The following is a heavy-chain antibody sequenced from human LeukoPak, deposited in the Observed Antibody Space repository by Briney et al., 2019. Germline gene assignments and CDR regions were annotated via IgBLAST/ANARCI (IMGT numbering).Heavy chain of an antibody. CDR1: GYTFNSYG. CDR3: ARGELDGEEFDC. V-gene: IGHV1-2*02. J-gene: IGHJ4*02. Sequence: ASVKVSCKTSGYTFNSYGISWVRQAPGQGLEWMGWINPNSGGTNYAQKFQGRVTMTRDTSISTAYMELSRLRSDDTAVYYCARGELDGEEFDCWGQGTLVTVSS. D-gene: IGHD1-26*01. CDR2: INPNSGGT.